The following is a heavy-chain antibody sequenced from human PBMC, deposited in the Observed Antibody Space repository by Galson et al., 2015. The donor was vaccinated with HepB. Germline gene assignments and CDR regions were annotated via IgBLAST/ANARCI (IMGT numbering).Heavy chain of an antibody. CDR3: ARWGSLSADYYRYGMDV. Sequence: SVKVSCKASGYSFTTYGITWVRKAPGQGLEWMGWISGYNGNTEYAQKLQGRVTMTTDTSTSTAYMELRSLRSDDTAVYYCARWGSLSADYYRYGMDVWGQGTTVTVSS. V-gene: IGHV1-18*04. CDR1: GYSFTTYG. D-gene: IGHD3-16*01. J-gene: IGHJ6*02. CDR2: ISGYNGNT.